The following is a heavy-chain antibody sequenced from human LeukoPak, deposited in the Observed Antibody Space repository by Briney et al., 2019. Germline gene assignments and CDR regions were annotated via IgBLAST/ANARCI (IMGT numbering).Heavy chain of an antibody. Sequence: SETLSLTCAVYGGSFSGYYWSWIRQPPGKGLEWIGEINHSGSTNYNPSLKSRVTISVDTSKNQFSLKLSSVTAADTAVYYCGSNMVRGVCDYWGQGTLVTVSS. CDR1: GGSFSGYY. J-gene: IGHJ4*02. CDR3: GSNMVRGVCDY. CDR2: INHSGST. D-gene: IGHD3-10*01. V-gene: IGHV4-34*01.